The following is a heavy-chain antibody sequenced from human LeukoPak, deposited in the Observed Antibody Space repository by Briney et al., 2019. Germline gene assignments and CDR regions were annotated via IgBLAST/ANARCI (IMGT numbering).Heavy chain of an antibody. CDR3: ASFYGSGIDYFDY. J-gene: IGHJ4*02. CDR1: GFTLSGYS. CDR2: ISSSSSTI. V-gene: IGHV3-48*01. D-gene: IGHD3-10*01. Sequence: SGGSLRLSCAASGFTLSGYSMIWVRQASGKGLEWVSYISSSSSTIYYADSVKGRFIISRDNAKNSLYLQMNSLRAEDTAVYYCASFYGSGIDYFDYWGQGTLVTVSS.